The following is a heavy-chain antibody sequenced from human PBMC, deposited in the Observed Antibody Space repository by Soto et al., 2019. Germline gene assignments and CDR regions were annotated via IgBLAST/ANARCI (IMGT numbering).Heavy chain of an antibody. Sequence: SETLSLTCAVYGGSFSGYYWSWIRQPPGKGLEWIGEINHSGSTNYNPSLKSRVTISVDTPKNQFSLKLSSVTAADTAVYYCARIYDYIWGSYRHHARRYFDYWGQGTLVTVSS. V-gene: IGHV4-34*01. CDR2: INHSGST. J-gene: IGHJ4*02. CDR1: GGSFSGYY. CDR3: ARIYDYIWGSYRHHARRYFDY. D-gene: IGHD3-16*02.